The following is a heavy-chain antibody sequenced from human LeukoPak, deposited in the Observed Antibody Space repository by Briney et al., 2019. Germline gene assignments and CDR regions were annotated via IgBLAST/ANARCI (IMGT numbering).Heavy chain of an antibody. CDR1: GYTFTGYY. CDR3: ARDSRVSGDY. V-gene: IGHV1-2*06. J-gene: IGHJ4*02. Sequence: AASVTVSCKASGYTFTGYYMHWVRQAPGQGLEWMGRINPNSGGTNYAQKFQGRVTMTRDTSISTAYMELSSLRSDDTAVYYCARDSRVSGDYWGQGTLVTASS. CDR2: INPNSGGT. D-gene: IGHD2/OR15-2a*01.